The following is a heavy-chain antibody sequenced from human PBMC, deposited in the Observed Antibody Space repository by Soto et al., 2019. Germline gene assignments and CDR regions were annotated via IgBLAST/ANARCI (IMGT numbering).Heavy chain of an antibody. CDR2: INAGNGNT. D-gene: IGHD1-7*01. J-gene: IGHJ5*02. Sequence: VSVKVSCKASGGTFSSYTISWVRHAPGKGLEWMGRINAGNGNTKYSQKFQGRVTITRDTSTSTAYMELSSLRSEDTAVYYCARVPRITGTTMANWFDPWGQGTLVTVSS. V-gene: IGHV1-3*01. CDR1: GGTFSSYT. CDR3: ARVPRITGTTMANWFDP.